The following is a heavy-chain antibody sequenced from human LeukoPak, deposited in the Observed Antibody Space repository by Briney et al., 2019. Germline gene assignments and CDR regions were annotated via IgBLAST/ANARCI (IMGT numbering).Heavy chain of an antibody. Sequence: PGGSLRLSRAAAGFTFSNYWMHWVRQAPGKGLVWVSRIKSDGRTNYADSVKGRFTISRDNAKNTVSLQMNSLRAEDTGVYYCARAPSEIGGYYPEYFRHWGQGTLVTVSS. D-gene: IGHD3-22*01. CDR2: IKSDGRT. J-gene: IGHJ1*01. CDR1: GFTFSNYW. CDR3: ARAPSEIGGYYPEYFRH. V-gene: IGHV3-74*01.